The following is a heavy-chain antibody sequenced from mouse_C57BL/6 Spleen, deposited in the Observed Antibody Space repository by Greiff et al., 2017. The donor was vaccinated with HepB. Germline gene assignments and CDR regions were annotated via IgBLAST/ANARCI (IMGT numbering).Heavy chain of an antibody. Sequence: QVQLQQPGAELVMPGASVKLSCKASGYTFTSYWMHWVKQRPGQGLEWIGEIDPSDSYTHYNQKFKGKSTLTVDKSSSTAYMQLSSLTSEDSAVYYCARGDYDVRGYYAMDYGGQGTSVTVSS. V-gene: IGHV1-69*01. J-gene: IGHJ4*01. CDR1: GYTFTSYW. CDR2: IDPSDSYT. CDR3: ARGDYDVRGYYAMDY. D-gene: IGHD2-4*01.